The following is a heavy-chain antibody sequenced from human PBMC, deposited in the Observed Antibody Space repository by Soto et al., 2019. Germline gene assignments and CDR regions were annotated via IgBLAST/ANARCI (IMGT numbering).Heavy chain of an antibody. V-gene: IGHV1-2*06. J-gene: IGHJ6*02. CDR3: ARDISSLYCSGDNCVYNMDV. CDR2: INPKSGVT. D-gene: IGHD2-15*01. Sequence: EASVKVSCKATGYTFSGYYIHWVRRAPGQGLEWMGRINPKSGVTDYAQKFQGRVTITRDTSIITIFMELSSLKSDDTAVYYCARDISSLYCSGDNCVYNMDVWGQGTTVTVSS. CDR1: GYTFSGYY.